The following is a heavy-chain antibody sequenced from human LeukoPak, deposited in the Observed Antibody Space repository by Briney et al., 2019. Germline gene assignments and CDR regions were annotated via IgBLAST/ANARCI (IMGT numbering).Heavy chain of an antibody. Sequence: GGSLRLSCAASGFTFSSYGMHWVRQAPGKGLEWVAFIRYDGSNKYYADSVKGRFTISRDNSKNTLYLQMNSLRAEDTAVYYCAKVENYYDSSGYNYWGQGTLVTVSS. CDR1: GFTFSSYG. CDR3: AKVENYYDSSGYNY. D-gene: IGHD3-22*01. V-gene: IGHV3-30*02. J-gene: IGHJ4*02. CDR2: IRYDGSNK.